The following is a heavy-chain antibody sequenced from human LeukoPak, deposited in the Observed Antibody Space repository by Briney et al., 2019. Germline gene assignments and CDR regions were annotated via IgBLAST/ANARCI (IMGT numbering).Heavy chain of an antibody. CDR3: ARAWGPSGSYLDYFDY. CDR1: GGSISSYY. D-gene: IGHD1-26*01. V-gene: IGHV4-59*01. CDR2: IYYSGST. Sequence: PSETLSLTCTVSGGSISSYYWSWIRQPPGKGLEWLGYIYYSGSTNYNPSLKSRVTISVDTSKNQFSLKLSSVTAADTAVYYCARAWGPSGSYLDYFDYWGQGTLVTVSS. J-gene: IGHJ4*02.